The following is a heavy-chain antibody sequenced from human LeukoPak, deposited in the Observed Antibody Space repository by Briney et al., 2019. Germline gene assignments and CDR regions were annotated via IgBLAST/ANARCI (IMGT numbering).Heavy chain of an antibody. Sequence: SETLSLTCSVTGASIRSSTHYWPWLRHSPGTALEGVGSIFYSGDTYYSPSLRSRLTIAVDTSKNQFTLNLASVTASDTGTYFCSRRGTTSSIGWFDPWGQGSPVIVSS. CDR1: GASIRSSTHY. V-gene: IGHV4-39*01. CDR3: SRRGTTSSIGWFDP. D-gene: IGHD3-16*01. CDR2: IFYSGDT. J-gene: IGHJ5*02.